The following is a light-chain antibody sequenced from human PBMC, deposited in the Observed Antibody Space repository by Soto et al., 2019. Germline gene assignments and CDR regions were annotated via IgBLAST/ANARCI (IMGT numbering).Light chain of an antibody. J-gene: IGKJ4*01. CDR2: GAS. V-gene: IGKV3-20*01. CDR3: QQYGSSLLT. Sequence: EIVLTQSPGTLSLSPGERATLSCRVSQSVSSSYLAWYQQKPGQAPRLLIYGASSRATSIPDRFSGSGSGTDFTLTISRLEPEDFAAYYCQQYGSSLLTFGGGTKVEIK. CDR1: QSVSSSY.